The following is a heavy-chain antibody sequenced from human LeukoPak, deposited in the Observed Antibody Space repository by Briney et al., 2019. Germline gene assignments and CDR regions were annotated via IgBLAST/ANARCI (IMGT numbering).Heavy chain of an antibody. CDR1: GFTFS. Sequence: GGSLRLSCAASGFTFSMNWVRQAPGKGLEWVSSISSSSSYIYYADSVEGRFTISRDNAKNSLYLQMNSLRAEDTAVYYCARAYSYGYKASYFDYWGQGTLVTVSS. D-gene: IGHD5-18*01. CDR3: ARAYSYGYKASYFDY. V-gene: IGHV3-21*01. CDR2: ISSSSSYI. J-gene: IGHJ4*02.